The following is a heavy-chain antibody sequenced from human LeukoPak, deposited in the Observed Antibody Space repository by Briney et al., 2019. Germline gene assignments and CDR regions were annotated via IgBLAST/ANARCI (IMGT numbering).Heavy chain of an antibody. CDR1: GYTLTELS. J-gene: IGHJ4*02. V-gene: IGHV1-24*01. Sequence: ASVKVSCKVSGYTLTELSMHWVRQAPGKGLEWMGGFDPEDGETIYAQKFQGRVTMTEDTSTDTAYMELSSLRSEDTAVYYCATGLTLGGVTQNPQLYGFDYWGQGTLVTVSS. D-gene: IGHD3-16*01. CDR3: ATGLTLGGVTQNPQLYGFDY. CDR2: FDPEDGET.